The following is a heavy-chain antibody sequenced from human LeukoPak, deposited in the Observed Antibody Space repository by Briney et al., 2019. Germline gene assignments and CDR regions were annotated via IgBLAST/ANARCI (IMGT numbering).Heavy chain of an antibody. CDR3: ARGPQWRGDYYYMDV. Sequence: ASVKVSCKASGYSFTNFDTNWVRQATGQGLEWMGWMNPNSGNRGYAQKFQGRVTMTMNTSITTAYMELSSLRSEDTAVYYCARGPQWRGDYYYMDVWGRGTTVTVSS. CDR2: MNPNSGNR. J-gene: IGHJ6*03. D-gene: IGHD6-19*01. CDR1: GYSFTNFD. V-gene: IGHV1-8*01.